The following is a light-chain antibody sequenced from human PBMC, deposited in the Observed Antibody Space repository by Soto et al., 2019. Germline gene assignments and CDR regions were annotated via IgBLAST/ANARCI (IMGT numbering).Light chain of an antibody. CDR3: SSWDGSLSGYV. J-gene: IGLJ1*01. V-gene: IGLV1-47*02. CDR2: NNN. Sequence: QSVLTQPPSASGTPGQGVTISCSGSSSNIGSNYVYWYHQLPGTAPKLLIYNNNQRPSGVPDRFSASKSGTSASLAIRGLRSDDEADYYCSSWDGSLSGYVFGAGTKVTVL. CDR1: SSNIGSNY.